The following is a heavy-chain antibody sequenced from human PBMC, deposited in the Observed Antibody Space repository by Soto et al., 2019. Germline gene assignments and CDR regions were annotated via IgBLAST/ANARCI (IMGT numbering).Heavy chain of an antibody. CDR1: GFTFSNSG. J-gene: IGHJ4*02. V-gene: IGHV3-30*06. CDR3: ARARGGSWYRHQ. D-gene: IGHD6-13*01. CDR2: RYYDGRSA. Sequence: QMQLEESGGGVVQPGRALRLSCVGSGFTFSNSGMHWVRQAPGKGLEWVALRYYDGRSAFYADAVKGRFAVSRDNAKNTMYLQINSLRVDDTAVYFCARARGGSWYRHQWGRGTPVSVSS.